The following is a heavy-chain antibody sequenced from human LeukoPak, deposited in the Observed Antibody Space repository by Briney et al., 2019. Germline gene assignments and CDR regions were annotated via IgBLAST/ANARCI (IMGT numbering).Heavy chain of an antibody. J-gene: IGHJ6*03. V-gene: IGHV3-15*01. CDR3: TRDRYDWNYYYFYMDV. Sequence: GGSLRLSCAASGFTFSNAWMSWVRQAPGKGLEWVGRIKSETDSETTDYAAPVKGRFTISRDDSKNTLYLQMNSLKTEDTAVYYCTRDRYDWNYYYFYMDVWGKGTTVTVSS. CDR1: GFTFSNAW. CDR2: IKSETDSETT. D-gene: IGHD1-20*01.